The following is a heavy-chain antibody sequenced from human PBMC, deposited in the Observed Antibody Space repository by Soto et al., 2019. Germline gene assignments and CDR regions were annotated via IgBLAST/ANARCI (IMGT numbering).Heavy chain of an antibody. D-gene: IGHD3-22*01. CDR3: ARGYYYDSSGYSPFTLDY. J-gene: IGHJ4*02. CDR1: GGSISSYY. Sequence: TSETLSLTCTVSGGSISSYYWSWIRQPPGKGLEWIGYIYYSGSTNYNPSLKSRVTISVDTSKNQFSLKLSSVTAADTAVYYCARGYYYDSSGYSPFTLDYWGQGTLVTVSS. CDR2: IYYSGST. V-gene: IGHV4-59*01.